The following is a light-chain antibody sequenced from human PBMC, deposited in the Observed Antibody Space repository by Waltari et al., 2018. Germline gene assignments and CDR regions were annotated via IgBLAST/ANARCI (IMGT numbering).Light chain of an antibody. V-gene: IGLV4-69*01. J-gene: IGLJ3*02. CDR1: SGHSSNV. CDR3: QTGGHGTWV. Sequence: QLVLTQSPSASASLGASVKLTCTLSSGHSSNVIAWHQQQPEKGPRYLMKVNSDGSHSKGDGIHGGFSGSSAGGERYLTSASLQSGDEADYYWQTGGHGTWVFGGGTKLTVL. CDR2: VNSDGSH.